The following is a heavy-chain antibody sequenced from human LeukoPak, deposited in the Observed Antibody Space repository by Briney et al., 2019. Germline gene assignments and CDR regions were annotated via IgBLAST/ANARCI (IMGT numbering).Heavy chain of an antibody. CDR3: ARVSSGYYFDY. Sequence: GGSLRLSCAASGFTFSSYSMNWVRQAPGKGLEWVSSISSSSSYIYYADSVKGRFTISRDNAKNSLYLQMNSLRGEDTAVYYCARVSSGYYFDYWGQGTLVTVSS. CDR2: ISSSSSYI. J-gene: IGHJ4*02. V-gene: IGHV3-21*01. D-gene: IGHD3-22*01. CDR1: GFTFSSYS.